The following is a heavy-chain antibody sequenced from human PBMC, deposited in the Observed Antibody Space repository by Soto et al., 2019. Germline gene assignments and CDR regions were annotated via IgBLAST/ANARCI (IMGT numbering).Heavy chain of an antibody. CDR3: ARGSRTYYYDRSGYRFDS. J-gene: IGHJ4*02. Sequence: RLSIPWTVSCVSIGSGIYYWSWIRQLPGKGLEWIGYVSYTGTTYYNPSLQSRVTISGDTSKNQFSLRLTSVTAADTAVYYCARGSRTYYYDRSGYRFDSWGQGTLVTVSS. CDR2: VSYTGTT. CDR1: CVSIGSGIYY. V-gene: IGHV4-31*02. D-gene: IGHD3-22*01.